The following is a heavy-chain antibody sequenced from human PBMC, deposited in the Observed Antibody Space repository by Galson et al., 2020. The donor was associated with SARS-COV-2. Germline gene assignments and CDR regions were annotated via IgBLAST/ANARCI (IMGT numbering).Heavy chain of an antibody. Sequence: ASVKVSCKASGYTFTSYAMNWVRQAPGQGLEWMGWINTNTGNPTYAQGFTGRFVFSLDTSVSTAYLQISSLKAEDTAVYYCARGLYDFWSGYSLSIGYYYYYGMDVWGQGTTVTVSS. CDR2: INTNTGNP. D-gene: IGHD3-3*01. V-gene: IGHV7-4-1*02. CDR3: ARGLYDFWSGYSLSIGYYYYYGMDV. J-gene: IGHJ6*02. CDR1: GYTFTSYA.